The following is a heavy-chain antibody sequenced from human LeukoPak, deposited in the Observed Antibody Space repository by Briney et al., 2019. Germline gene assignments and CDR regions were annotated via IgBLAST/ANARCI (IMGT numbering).Heavy chain of an antibody. CDR3: ARLSGDITVFDL. D-gene: IGHD1-20*01. V-gene: IGHV3-53*01. Sequence: GGSLRLSCAASGFTVSSNYMSWVRQAPGKGLEWVSLIYSGGNTYYADSVKGRFTISGDNSKNTLYLQMNSLRAEDTAVYYCARLSGDITVFDLWGQGTLVTVSS. CDR2: IYSGGNT. CDR1: GFTVSSNY. J-gene: IGHJ4*02.